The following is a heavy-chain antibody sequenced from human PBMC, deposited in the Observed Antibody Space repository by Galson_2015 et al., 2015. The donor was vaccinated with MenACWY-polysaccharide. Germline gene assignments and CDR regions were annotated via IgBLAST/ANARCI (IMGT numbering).Heavy chain of an antibody. V-gene: IGHV3-33*01. CDR3: ARLQSKYLDV. D-gene: IGHD4-11*01. CDR1: GYRFSSYG. CDR2: IWYDGSEY. J-gene: IGHJ6*04. Sequence: LRLSCAASGYRFSSYGIHWVRQAPGRGLEWVAVIWYDGSEYYYGDSVEGRFTISRDNSKNMAYLQMNSLRAEDTALYYCARLQSKYLDVWGKGTTVTVSS.